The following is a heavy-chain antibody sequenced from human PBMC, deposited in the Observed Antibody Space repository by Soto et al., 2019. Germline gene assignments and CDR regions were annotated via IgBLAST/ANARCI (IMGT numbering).Heavy chain of an antibody. CDR2: IYHSGST. J-gene: IGHJ4*02. D-gene: IGHD1-26*01. CDR3: ERGKWEPYYFDY. CDR1: GFSLSSGYY. V-gene: IGHV4-38-2*01. Sequence: SETLSLTCAVSGFSLSSGYYWGWIRQPPGKGLECIGTIYHSGSTYYNPSLKSRVTISVDTSKNQFSLKLDSVTAADTAVYYCERGKWEPYYFDYWGQGTLVTVSS.